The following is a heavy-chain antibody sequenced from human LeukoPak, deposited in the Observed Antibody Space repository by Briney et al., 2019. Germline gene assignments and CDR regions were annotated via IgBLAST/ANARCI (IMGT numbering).Heavy chain of an antibody. Sequence: SETLSLTCTVSGGSISSYYWSWIRQPPGKGLERIGYIYTSGSTNYNPSLKSRVTISVDTSKNQFSLKLSSVTAADTAVYYCARRGGRNFDYWGQGTLVTVSS. J-gene: IGHJ4*02. CDR1: GGSISSYY. CDR3: ARRGGRNFDY. CDR2: IYTSGST. V-gene: IGHV4-4*09. D-gene: IGHD2-15*01.